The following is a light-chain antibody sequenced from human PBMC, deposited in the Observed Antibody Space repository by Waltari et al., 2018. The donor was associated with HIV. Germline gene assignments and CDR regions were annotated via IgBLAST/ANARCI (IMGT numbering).Light chain of an antibody. CDR2: EVT. CDR3: CSYAGSSTLV. V-gene: IGLV2-23*02. Sequence: QSALTQPASVSGSPGQSITIPCPGTSSDVGGYNLFSWYQQHPGKAPKLMIYEVTKRPSGVSNRFSGSKSGNTASLTISGLQAEDEADYFCCSYAGSSTLVFGGGTKLTVL. J-gene: IGLJ2*01. CDR1: SSDVGGYNL.